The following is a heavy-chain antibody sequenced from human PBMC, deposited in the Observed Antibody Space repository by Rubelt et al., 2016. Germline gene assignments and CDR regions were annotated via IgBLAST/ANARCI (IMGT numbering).Heavy chain of an antibody. CDR2: INQDGGQK. Sequence: SNYALSWVRQAPGKGLEWVANINQDGGQKYYVDSVKGRFTISRDNAKNSLFLQMNSLRGEDTAVYYCASIVGATKTVDYWGQGTLVTVSS. D-gene: IGHD1-26*01. J-gene: IGHJ4*02. CDR3: ASIVGATKTVDY. V-gene: IGHV3-7*01. CDR1: SNYA.